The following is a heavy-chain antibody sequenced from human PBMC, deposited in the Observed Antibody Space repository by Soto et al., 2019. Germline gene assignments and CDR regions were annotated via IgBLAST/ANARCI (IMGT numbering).Heavy chain of an antibody. J-gene: IGHJ4*02. V-gene: IGHV4-4*07. D-gene: IGHD1-1*01. CDR1: SGSVSTYY. Sequence: KPSETLSLTCTVASGSVSTYYWSWIRQPAGKGLEWIGRIFVNGNTNYNPSLRSRVTISVDTSKGQFSLNLTSVTAADTAVYFCARSGGSYNFDSWGQGILVTVSS. CDR2: IFVNGNT. CDR3: ARSGGSYNFDS.